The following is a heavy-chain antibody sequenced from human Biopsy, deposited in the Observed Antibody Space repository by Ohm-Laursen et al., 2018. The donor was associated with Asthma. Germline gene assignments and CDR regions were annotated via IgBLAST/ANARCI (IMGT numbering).Heavy chain of an antibody. Sequence: SQTLSLTCTVSGASIKTDDHYWSWLRQPPGKGLEWIGYIYHSGTSYFNPSLKSRVSFSRDTSKNQFSLRLSSVTAADTAMYYCARIPRRSGSYFVDYWGQGTLVTVSP. J-gene: IGHJ4*02. CDR1: GASIKTDDHY. V-gene: IGHV4-30-4*01. D-gene: IGHD3-22*01. CDR2: IYHSGTS. CDR3: ARIPRRSGSYFVDY.